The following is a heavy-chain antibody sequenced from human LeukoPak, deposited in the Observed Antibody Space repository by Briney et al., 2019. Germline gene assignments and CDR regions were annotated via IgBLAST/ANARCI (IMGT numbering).Heavy chain of an antibody. D-gene: IGHD3-10*01. CDR1: GGSISSYY. CDR2: IYYSGST. CDR3: ARLGDSDYFDY. V-gene: IGHV4-59*08. Sequence: PSETLSLTCTVSGGSISSYYWSWIRQPPGKGLERIGYIYYSGSTNYNPSLKSRVTISVDTSKNQLSLKLSSVTAADTAVYYCARLGDSDYFDYWGQGTLVTVSS. J-gene: IGHJ4*02.